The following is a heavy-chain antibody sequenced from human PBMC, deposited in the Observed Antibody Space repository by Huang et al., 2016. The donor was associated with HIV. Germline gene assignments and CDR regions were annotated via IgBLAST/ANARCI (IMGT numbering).Heavy chain of an antibody. V-gene: IGHV3-23*01. D-gene: IGHD5-18*01. Sequence: EVQLLQSGGGLVQGGGSLRLSCEASGFTFNKFGMSWVRQAPGKGLEWVAGISGSGGTTSDAESLKGRFTISRDNSKDTLFLEMSSLRAEDTGVYYCAKGASWIQQLYYFDYWGQGSLFTVSS. CDR3: AKGASWIQQLYYFDY. J-gene: IGHJ4*02. CDR2: ISGSGGTT. CDR1: GFTFNKFG.